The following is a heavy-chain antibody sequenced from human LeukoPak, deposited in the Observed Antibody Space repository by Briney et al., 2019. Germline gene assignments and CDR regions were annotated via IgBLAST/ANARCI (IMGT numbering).Heavy chain of an antibody. CDR3: AREVFGRGRVAIPFDY. CDR2: ISYDGSNK. J-gene: IGHJ4*02. V-gene: IGHV3-30-3*01. CDR1: GLTFSNYA. D-gene: IGHD2-2*01. Sequence: GGSLRLSCAASGLTFSNYAIHWVRQAPGKGLEWVAVISYDGSNKYYADSVKGRFTISRDNSKNTLYLQMDSLRAEDTAVYYCAREVFGRGRVAIPFDYWGQGTLVTVSS.